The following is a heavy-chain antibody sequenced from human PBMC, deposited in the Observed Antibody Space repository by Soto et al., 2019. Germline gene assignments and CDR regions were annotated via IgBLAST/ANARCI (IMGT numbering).Heavy chain of an antibody. V-gene: IGHV3-23*01. J-gene: IGHJ4*02. CDR2: ISGSGGST. Sequence: PGGSLRLSCAASGFTFSSYAMSWVRQAPGKGLEWVSAISGSGGSTYYADSVKGRFTISRDNSKNTLYLQMNSLRAEDTAVYYCAKAFDPPYYYDSSGFLDYWGQGTLVTVSS. CDR1: GFTFSSYA. D-gene: IGHD3-22*01. CDR3: AKAFDPPYYYDSSGFLDY.